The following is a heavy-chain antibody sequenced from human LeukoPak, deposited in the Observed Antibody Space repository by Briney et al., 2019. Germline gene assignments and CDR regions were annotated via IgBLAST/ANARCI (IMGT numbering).Heavy chain of an antibody. D-gene: IGHD2-2*01. CDR2: ISYDGSNE. Sequence: GGSLRLSCAASGFTFNTYTIHWVRQAPGKGLEWVAVISYDGSNEYYADSVRGRFTISRDNSKNALYLQMDSLRPEDTAVYYCARNLPAADYWGQGTLVTVSS. CDR3: ARNLPAADY. V-gene: IGHV3-30-3*01. CDR1: GFTFNTYT. J-gene: IGHJ4*02.